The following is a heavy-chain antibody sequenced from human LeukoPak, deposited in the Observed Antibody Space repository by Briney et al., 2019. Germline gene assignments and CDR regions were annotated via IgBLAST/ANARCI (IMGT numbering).Heavy chain of an antibody. CDR2: IYYSGST. V-gene: IGHV4-59*08. CDR3: ARHGIVDTSRKYYFDY. D-gene: IGHD5-18*01. J-gene: IGHJ4*02. Sequence: PSETLSLTCSVSGGSISGYYWSWIRQLPGKGLEWIGYIYYSGSTSYNPSLKSRVTISVDTSKNQFSLELSSVTAADTAVYYCARHGIVDTSRKYYFDYWGQGTLVTVSS. CDR1: GGSISGYY.